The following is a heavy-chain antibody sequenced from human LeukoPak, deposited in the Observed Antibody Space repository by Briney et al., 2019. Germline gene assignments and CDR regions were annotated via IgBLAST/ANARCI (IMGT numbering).Heavy chain of an antibody. CDR2: IKSETDGGTT. V-gene: IGHV3-15*01. CDR3: AKRDGYNSGPFDY. D-gene: IGHD5-24*01. J-gene: IGHJ4*02. Sequence: GGSLRLSCAASGFTFTNAWMTWVRQAPGKGLEWVGRIKSETDGGTTDYAAPVIGRFTISRDDSKNTLYLQMNSLKTEDTGLYYCAKRDGYNSGPFDYWGQGTLVTVSS. CDR1: GFTFTNAW.